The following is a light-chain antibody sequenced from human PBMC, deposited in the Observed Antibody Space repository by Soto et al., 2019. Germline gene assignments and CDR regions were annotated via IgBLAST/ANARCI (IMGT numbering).Light chain of an antibody. J-gene: IGKJ2*01. Sequence: DIQMTQSPSSLSASVGDRVTITCRASQSISSYLNWYQQKPGKAPKLLIYAASSLQSGVPSRFSGSGSWTDFTLTISSLQREDFATYYCQQSYSTPPTFGQGTKLEIK. CDR1: QSISSY. CDR3: QQSYSTPPT. CDR2: AAS. V-gene: IGKV1-39*01.